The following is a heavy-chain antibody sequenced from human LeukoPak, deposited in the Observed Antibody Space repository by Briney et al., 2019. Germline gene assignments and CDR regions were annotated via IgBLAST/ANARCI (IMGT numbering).Heavy chain of an antibody. CDR3: ARDRVAAVNWFDP. CDR1: GYTFTGYY. V-gene: IGHV1-2*02. J-gene: IGHJ5*02. CDR2: INLNSGGT. D-gene: IGHD6-13*01. Sequence: ASVKVSCKASGYTFTGYYMHWVRQAPGQGLEWMGWINLNSGGTNYAQKFQGRVTMTRDTSISTAYMELSRLRSDDTAVYYCARDRVAAVNWFDPWGQGTLVTVSS.